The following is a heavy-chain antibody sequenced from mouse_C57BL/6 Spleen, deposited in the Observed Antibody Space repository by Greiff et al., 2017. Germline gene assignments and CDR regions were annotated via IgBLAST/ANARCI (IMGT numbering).Heavy chain of an antibody. J-gene: IGHJ2*01. CDR1: GYTFTSYW. D-gene: IGHD2-2*01. Sequence: QVQLQQPGAELVKPGASVKVSCKASGYTFTSYWLHWVKQRPGQGLEWIGGIYPDGSDTNYNQKFKGKATLTVDKSSSTAYMQLSSLTSEDSAVYYCARLVSKGLGYFDYWGQGTTLTVSS. CDR2: IYPDGSDT. CDR3: ARLVSKGLGYFDY. V-gene: IGHV1-74*01.